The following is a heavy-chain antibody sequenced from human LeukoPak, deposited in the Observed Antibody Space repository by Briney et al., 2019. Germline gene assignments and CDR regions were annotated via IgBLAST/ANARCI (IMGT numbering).Heavy chain of an antibody. Sequence: SETLSLTCAVYGGSFSGYYWSWIRQPPGKGLEWIGEINHSGSTNYNPSLKSRVTISVDTSKNQFSLKLSSVTAADTAVYYCARVDTAMVTVGPLDYWGQGTLVTVSS. CDR1: GGSFSGYY. D-gene: IGHD5-18*01. J-gene: IGHJ4*02. CDR3: ARVDTAMVTVGPLDY. V-gene: IGHV4-34*01. CDR2: INHSGST.